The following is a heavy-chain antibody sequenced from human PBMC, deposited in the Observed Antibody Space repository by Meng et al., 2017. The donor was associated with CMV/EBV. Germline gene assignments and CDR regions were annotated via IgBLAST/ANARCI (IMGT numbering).Heavy chain of an antibody. V-gene: IGHV3-30-3*01. D-gene: IGHD3-10*01. CDR3: ATSITMVRGVNYYYYYGMDV. CDR2: ISCDGSNK. CDR1: GFTFSSYA. Sequence: GESLKISCAASGFTFSSYAMHWVRQAPGKGLEWVAVISCDGSNKYYADSVKGRFTISRDNSKNTLYLQMNSLRAEDTAVYYCATSITMVRGVNYYYYYGMDVWGQGTTVTVSS. J-gene: IGHJ6*02.